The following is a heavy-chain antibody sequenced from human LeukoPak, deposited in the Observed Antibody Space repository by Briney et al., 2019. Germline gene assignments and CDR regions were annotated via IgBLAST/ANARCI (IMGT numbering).Heavy chain of an antibody. Sequence: AGSLRLSCAASGFTFSDNVMIWVRQAPGKGLEWVSGITASGDRTFYGDSVRGRFTMSRDNSKNTVYLQMNSLRVDDTAVYYCARRDIVVVVSASDYWGQGTLVTVSS. D-gene: IGHD2-15*01. V-gene: IGHV3-23*01. CDR1: GFTFSDNV. CDR3: ARRDIVVVVSASDY. CDR2: ITASGDRT. J-gene: IGHJ4*02.